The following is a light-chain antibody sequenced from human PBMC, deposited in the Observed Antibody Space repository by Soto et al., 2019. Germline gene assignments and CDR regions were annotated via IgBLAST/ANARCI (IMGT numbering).Light chain of an antibody. CDR1: ESVGSH. CDR2: GVS. Sequence: DTVMTQSPATLSLSPGETATLSCRASESVGSHLAWYQQIPGQAPRLLIYGVSTRATGITARFRGSGSETEFSLTITSLQSEDFGVYFCQQYDNWPPWTFGQGTKVEI. V-gene: IGKV3-15*01. J-gene: IGKJ1*01. CDR3: QQYDNWPPWT.